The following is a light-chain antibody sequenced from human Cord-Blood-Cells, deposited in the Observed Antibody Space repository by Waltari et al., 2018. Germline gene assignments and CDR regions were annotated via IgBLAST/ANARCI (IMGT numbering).Light chain of an antibody. J-gene: IGLJ3*02. Sequence: QSVLTQPPSASGTPGQRVTISCSGSSSNIGSNYVYWYQQLPGTAPKLLIYRNNQRPSGVPDRFSGSQSGTSASLAISGLRSEDEADYDCAAWDDSLSGPVFGGGTKLTVL. CDR1: SSNIGSNY. CDR3: AAWDDSLSGPV. CDR2: RNN. V-gene: IGLV1-47*01.